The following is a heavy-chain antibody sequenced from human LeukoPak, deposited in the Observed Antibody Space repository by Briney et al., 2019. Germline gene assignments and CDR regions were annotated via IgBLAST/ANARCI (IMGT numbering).Heavy chain of an antibody. D-gene: IGHD3-10*01. J-gene: IGHJ4*02. CDR2: IHPNNGAT. CDR3: ARDGPAQMVDFDY. Sequence: ASVKVSCKASGYTFTGSGWYLYWLRKAPRQGLECVGWIHPNNGATLYAQKFQGRVAMTTDTSISTAYMELSRLRPDDTAMYYCARDGPAQMVDFDYWGQGTLVTVSS. V-gene: IGHV1-2*02. CDR1: GYTFTGSGWY.